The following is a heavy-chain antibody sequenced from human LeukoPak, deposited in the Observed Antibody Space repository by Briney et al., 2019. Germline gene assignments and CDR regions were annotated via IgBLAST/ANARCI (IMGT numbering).Heavy chain of an antibody. J-gene: IGHJ6*02. Sequence: PGGSLRLSCSGSGFTFGDHAMSWVRQAPGKGLEWVGFIRSKAYRRTTEYAASVKGRFSISRDDSASIAYLQMNSLKTKDTAVYYCARGPIQLWIHNAMDVWGQGTTVTVSS. CDR1: GFTFGDHA. CDR2: IRSKAYRRTT. V-gene: IGHV3-49*04. D-gene: IGHD5-24*01. CDR3: ARGPIQLWIHNAMDV.